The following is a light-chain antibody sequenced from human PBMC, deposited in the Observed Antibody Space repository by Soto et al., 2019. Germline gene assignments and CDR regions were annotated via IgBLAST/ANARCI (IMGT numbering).Light chain of an antibody. CDR2: GLS. CDR1: QSVSSN. Sequence: EIMMTPSPATLSVSPGERANLSCRASQSVSSNLAWYQQKPGQAPRLLIYGLSIRAPGVPARFSVSGSGTEFTLTISSLQSEDFAVYFCQQYYDWPTFGQGTKVDIK. J-gene: IGKJ1*01. CDR3: QQYYDWPT. V-gene: IGKV3-15*01.